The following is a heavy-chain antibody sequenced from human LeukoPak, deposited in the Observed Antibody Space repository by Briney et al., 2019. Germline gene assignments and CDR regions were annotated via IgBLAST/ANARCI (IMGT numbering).Heavy chain of an antibody. CDR2: ISSSRSYT. J-gene: IGHJ4*02. Sequence: PGGSLRLSCAASGFTFSSYSMNWVRQAPGKGLEWVSYISSSRSYTKYADSVKGRFTISRDNAKKSLYLQMNSLRVEDTAVYYCARADPGYSSGCYIFDSWGQGTLVTVSS. D-gene: IGHD6-19*01. CDR1: GFTFSSYS. V-gene: IGHV3-21*04. CDR3: ARADPGYSSGCYIFDS.